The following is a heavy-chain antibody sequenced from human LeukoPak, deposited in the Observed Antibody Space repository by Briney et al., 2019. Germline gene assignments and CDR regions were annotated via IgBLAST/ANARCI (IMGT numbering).Heavy chain of an antibody. CDR1: GFSFSNDW. J-gene: IGHJ4*02. CDR3: ARDHAYRTDY. D-gene: IGHD2-2*01. V-gene: IGHV3-7*01. Sequence: GGSLRLSCAASGFSFSNDWMCWVRQAPGKGLEWVANINQDESKKYYVDSVKGRFTISRDNAKNSLYLQMSSLRAEDTGVYYCARDHAYRTDYWGQGTLVTVSS. CDR2: INQDESKK.